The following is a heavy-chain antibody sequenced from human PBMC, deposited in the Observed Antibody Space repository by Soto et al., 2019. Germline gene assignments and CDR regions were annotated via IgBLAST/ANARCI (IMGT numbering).Heavy chain of an antibody. CDR2: INHSGST. V-gene: IGHV4-34*01. J-gene: IGHJ4*02. D-gene: IGHD6-13*01. CDR1: GGSFSGYY. Sequence: SETLSLTCAVYGGSFSGYYWSWIRQPPGKGLEWIGEINHSGSTNYNPSLKSRVTISVDTSKNQFSLKLSSVTAADTAVYYCARAIAAAGTKENDYWGQGTLLTVSS. CDR3: ARAIAAAGTKENDY.